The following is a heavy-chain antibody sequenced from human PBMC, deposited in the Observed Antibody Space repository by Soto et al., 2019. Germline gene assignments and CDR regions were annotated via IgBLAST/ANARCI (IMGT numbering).Heavy chain of an antibody. CDR2: IYPGDSDA. Sequence: PGESLKISCKGSGYSFTTYWIAWVRQMPWKGLEWMGIIYPGDSDARYSPSFQGQVTISADKSISTTYLQWSSLKASDTAMYYCARLGGRYYYGSGIYYFDYWGPGSLVTVSS. J-gene: IGHJ4*02. CDR1: GYSFTTYW. V-gene: IGHV5-51*01. D-gene: IGHD3-10*01. CDR3: ARLGGRYYYGSGIYYFDY.